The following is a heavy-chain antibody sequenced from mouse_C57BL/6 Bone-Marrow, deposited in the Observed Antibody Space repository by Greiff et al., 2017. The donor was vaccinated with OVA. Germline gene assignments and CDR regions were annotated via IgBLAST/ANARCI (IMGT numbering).Heavy chain of an antibody. CDR2: INPNYGTT. Sequence: VQLQQSGPELVKPGASVKISCKASGYSFTDYNMNWVKQSNGKSLEWIGVINPNYGTTSYNQKFKGKATLTVDQSSSTAYMQLNSLPSESSAVYSCAIASSGYNYFDYWGQGTTLTVSS. V-gene: IGHV1-39*01. CDR1: GYSFTDYN. D-gene: IGHD3-2*02. CDR3: AIASSGYNYFDY. J-gene: IGHJ2*01.